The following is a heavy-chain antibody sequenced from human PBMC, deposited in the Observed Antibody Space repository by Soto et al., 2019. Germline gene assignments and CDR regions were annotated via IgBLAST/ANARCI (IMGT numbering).Heavy chain of an antibody. Sequence: PGGSLRLSCAASGFTFSDYYMSWIRQAPGKGLEWVSYINYDSSSTYYADSVKGRFTISRDNGENSLSLQMNSLRDEDTAVYYCARGKFCGGDCYRGEYFQHWGQGTLVTVSS. CDR3: ARGKFCGGDCYRGEYFQH. CDR2: INYDSSST. CDR1: GFTFSDYY. V-gene: IGHV3-11*06. J-gene: IGHJ1*01. D-gene: IGHD2-21*02.